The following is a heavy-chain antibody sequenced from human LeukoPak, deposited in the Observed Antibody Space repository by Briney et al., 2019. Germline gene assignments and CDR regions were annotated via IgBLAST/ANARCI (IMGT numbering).Heavy chain of an antibody. J-gene: IGHJ4*02. D-gene: IGHD4-17*01. CDR3: ARAAHYGDYALVKYYFDY. Sequence: AGGSLRLSCAASGFTFDDYGMSWVRQGPGKGLEWVPGINWNGGTTGYADSVKGRFTISRDNAKNSLYLQMNSLRAEDTALYYCARAAHYGDYALVKYYFDYWGQGTLVTVSS. CDR2: INWNGGTT. V-gene: IGHV3-20*04. CDR1: GFTFDDYG.